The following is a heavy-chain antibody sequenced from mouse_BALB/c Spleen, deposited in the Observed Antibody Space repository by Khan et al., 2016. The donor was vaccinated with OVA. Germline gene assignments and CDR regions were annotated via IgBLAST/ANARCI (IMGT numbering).Heavy chain of an antibody. Sequence: VQLQESGPGLVAPSQSLSITCTISGFSLTNYGIHWVRQPPGKGLEWMVMIWSDGSTTYNSALKSRMSISKDNSKSQVILKINKLQTDETAIYDCDIQPYYRYNVMDYWGQGTSVTVSA. CDR3: DIQPYYRYNVMDY. D-gene: IGHD2-14*01. CDR2: IWSDGST. J-gene: IGHJ4*01. CDR1: GFSLTNYG. V-gene: IGHV2-6-1*01.